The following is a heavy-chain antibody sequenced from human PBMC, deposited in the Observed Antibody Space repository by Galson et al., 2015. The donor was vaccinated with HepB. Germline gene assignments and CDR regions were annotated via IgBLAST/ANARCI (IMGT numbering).Heavy chain of an antibody. CDR2: IRDSGDDT. CDR3: AKGALVRGVVQYYFEY. V-gene: IGHV3-23*01. Sequence: LRLSCAASGFTFRSYAMSWVRQAPGKGLEWVSSIRDSGDDTYYADSVKGRFTISRDNSKNTLYLQANSLRAEDTAAYYCAKGALVRGVVQYYFEYWGQGTLVTVSS. CDR1: GFTFRSYA. D-gene: IGHD3-10*01. J-gene: IGHJ4*02.